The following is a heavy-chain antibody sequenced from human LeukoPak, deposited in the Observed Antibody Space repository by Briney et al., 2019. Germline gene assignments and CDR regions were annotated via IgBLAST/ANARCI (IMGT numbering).Heavy chain of an antibody. V-gene: IGHV4-61*01. CDR1: GGSFSSGNYC. J-gene: IGHJ6*02. D-gene: IGHD1-26*01. Sequence: PSETLSLTCTVSGGSFSSGNYCWSWIRRPPGKGLEWIGYIYYNGNTNYSPSLKSRVTMSVDTSKNLFSLKVSSVTAADTAVYYCARGRSNYYGMDVWGQGTTVTVSS. CDR3: ARGRSNYYGMDV. CDR2: IYYNGNT.